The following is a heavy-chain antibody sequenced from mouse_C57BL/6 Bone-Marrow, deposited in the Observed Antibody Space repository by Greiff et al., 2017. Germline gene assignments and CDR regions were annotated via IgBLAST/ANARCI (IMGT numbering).Heavy chain of an antibody. CDR1: GYAFTNYL. D-gene: IGHD1-1*01. Sequence: VHLVESGAELVRPGTSVKVSCKASGYAFTNYLIEWVKQRPGQGLEWIGVINPGSGGTNYNEKFKGKATLTADKSSSTAFMQLSSLTSEDSAVYFCARWDYYGSSSDYWGQGTTLTVSS. CDR2: INPGSGGT. V-gene: IGHV1-54*01. CDR3: ARWDYYGSSSDY. J-gene: IGHJ2*01.